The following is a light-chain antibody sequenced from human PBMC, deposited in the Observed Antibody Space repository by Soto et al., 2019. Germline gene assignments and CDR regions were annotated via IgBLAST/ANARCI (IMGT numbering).Light chain of an antibody. CDR2: AES. V-gene: IGKV1-39*01. Sequence: DIQMTQSPSSLSASVGDRVTITSRASQRISSYLNLYQQNPGKAPKLLIDAESSLQSGIPSRFIGSGSGTDFNLTISSLQPEDFATYYCQKLYSTLTLTFGGGTKVEIK. CDR1: QRISSY. CDR3: QKLYSTLTLT. J-gene: IGKJ4*01.